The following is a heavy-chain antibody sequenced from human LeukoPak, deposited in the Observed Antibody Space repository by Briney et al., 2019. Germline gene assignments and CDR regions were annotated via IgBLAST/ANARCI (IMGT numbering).Heavy chain of an antibody. Sequence: ASVKVSCKASGYTFAGYYMHWVRQAPGQGLEWMGWINPNSGGTNYAQKFQGRVTMTRDTSISTAYMELRRLRSDDTAVYYCARDLVGATDYWGQGTLVTVSS. CDR3: ARDLVGATDY. CDR1: GYTFAGYY. J-gene: IGHJ4*02. D-gene: IGHD1-26*01. V-gene: IGHV1-2*02. CDR2: INPNSGGT.